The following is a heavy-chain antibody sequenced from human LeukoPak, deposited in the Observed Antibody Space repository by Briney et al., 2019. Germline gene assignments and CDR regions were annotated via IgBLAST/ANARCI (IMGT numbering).Heavy chain of an antibody. CDR3: ARFGMYSSSSAYGMDV. V-gene: IGHV5-51*01. J-gene: IGHJ6*02. D-gene: IGHD6-6*01. Sequence: GESLKISCKGSGYSFTSYWIGWVRQMPGKGLEWMGIIYPGDSGTRYSPSFQGQVTISADKSISTAYLQWSSLKASDTAMYYCARFGMYSSSSAYGMDVWGQGTTVTVSS. CDR2: IYPGDSGT. CDR1: GYSFTSYW.